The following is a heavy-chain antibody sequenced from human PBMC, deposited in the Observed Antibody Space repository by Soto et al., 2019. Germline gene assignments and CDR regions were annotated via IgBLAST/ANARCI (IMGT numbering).Heavy chain of an antibody. CDR3: ASPLGYCSSTSCPMAHYYYYGMDV. D-gene: IGHD2-2*01. Sequence: KTSETLSLTCTVSGGSISSSSYYWGWIRQPPGKGLEWIGRIYYSGSTYYNPSLKSRVTISVDTSKNQFSLKLSSVTAADTAVYYCASPLGYCSSTSCPMAHYYYYGMDVWGQGTTVTVSS. CDR1: GGSISSSSYY. J-gene: IGHJ6*02. CDR2: IYYSGST. V-gene: IGHV4-39*01.